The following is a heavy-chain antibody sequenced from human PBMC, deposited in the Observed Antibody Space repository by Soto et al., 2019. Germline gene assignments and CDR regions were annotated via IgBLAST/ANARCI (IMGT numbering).Heavy chain of an antibody. CDR2: MYFSGST. CDR3: AREYSSGWAKWFDP. CDR1: GGSISSYY. D-gene: IGHD6-19*01. Sequence: SETLSLTCTVSGGSISSYYWSWIRQPPGKGLEWIGYMYFSGSTNYNPSLKNRVTISVDTSKNQFSLKLSSVTAADTAVYYCAREYSSGWAKWFDPWGQGTLVTVSS. V-gene: IGHV4-59*01. J-gene: IGHJ5*02.